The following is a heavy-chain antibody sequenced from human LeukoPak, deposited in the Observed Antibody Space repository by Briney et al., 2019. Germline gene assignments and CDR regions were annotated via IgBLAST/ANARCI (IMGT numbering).Heavy chain of an antibody. Sequence: GGSLRLSCAASGFTLSNYDMNWVRQAPGKGLEWVSSISTSSRYIYYKDSVRGRFTISRDDAKNSLYLEMNSLRAEDTAIYYCARVSIVVVPGSNWFDPWGQGTLVTVSS. D-gene: IGHD2-2*01. CDR2: ISTSSRYI. CDR1: GFTLSNYD. CDR3: ARVSIVVVPGSNWFDP. V-gene: IGHV3-21*01. J-gene: IGHJ5*02.